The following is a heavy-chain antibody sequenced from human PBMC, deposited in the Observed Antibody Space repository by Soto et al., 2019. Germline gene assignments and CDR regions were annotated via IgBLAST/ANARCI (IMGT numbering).Heavy chain of an antibody. D-gene: IGHD4-4*01. J-gene: IGHJ4*02. Sequence: QVQLVQSEAEVKKPGSSVKVSCKASGGTFSSYAISWVRQAPGQGLEWMGGIIPIFGTANYAQKFQGRVTINADESTSTAYMELSSLRSEDTAVYYCARDLHDYSNYEVFDYWGQGTLVTVSS. CDR2: IIPIFGTA. V-gene: IGHV1-69*12. CDR3: ARDLHDYSNYEVFDY. CDR1: GGTFSSYA.